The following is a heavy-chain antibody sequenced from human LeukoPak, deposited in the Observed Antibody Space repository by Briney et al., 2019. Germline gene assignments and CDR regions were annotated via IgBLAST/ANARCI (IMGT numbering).Heavy chain of an antibody. Sequence: GGSMRLSCVGSGYIFTKYAMSWVRQAPGKGLEWVSAISGSGGSTYYADSVKGRFTISRDNSKNTLYLQMNSLRAEDTAVYYCAKDGGSSWYLDYFDYWGQGTLVTVSS. V-gene: IGHV3-23*01. CDR2: ISGSGGST. CDR3: AKDGGSSWYLDYFDY. D-gene: IGHD6-13*01. CDR1: GYIFTKYA. J-gene: IGHJ4*02.